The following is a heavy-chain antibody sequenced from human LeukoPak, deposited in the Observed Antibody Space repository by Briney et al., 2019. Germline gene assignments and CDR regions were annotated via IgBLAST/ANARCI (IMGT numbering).Heavy chain of an antibody. CDR2: IYHSGST. V-gene: IGHV4-4*02. Sequence: SETLSLTCAVSGGSISSSNWWSWVRQPPGKGLEWIGEIYHSGSTNYNPSLKSRVTISVDKSKNQFSLKLSSVTAADTAVYYCAREGTTVTTNVGAFDIWGQGTMVTVSS. CDR1: GGSISSSNW. CDR3: AREGTTVTTNVGAFDI. D-gene: IGHD4-17*01. J-gene: IGHJ3*02.